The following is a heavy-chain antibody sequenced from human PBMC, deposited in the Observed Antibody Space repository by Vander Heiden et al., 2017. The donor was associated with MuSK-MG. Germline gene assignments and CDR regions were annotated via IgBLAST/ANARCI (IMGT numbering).Heavy chain of an antibody. D-gene: IGHD4-17*01. CDR3: ARGRANDYGGNRYFDY. CDR2: INHSGST. CDR1: GGSFSGYY. Sequence: QVQLQQWGAGLLKTSETLSLTCAVYGGSFSGYYWSWIRQPPGKGLEWIGEINHSGSTNYNPSLKSRVTISVDTSKNQFSLKLSSVTAADTAVYYCARGRANDYGGNRYFDYWCQGTLVTLSS. V-gene: IGHV4-34*01. J-gene: IGHJ4*02.